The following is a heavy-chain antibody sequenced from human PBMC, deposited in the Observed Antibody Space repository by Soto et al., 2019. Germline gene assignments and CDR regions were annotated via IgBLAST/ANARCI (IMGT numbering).Heavy chain of an antibody. D-gene: IGHD2-21*02. Sequence: ASVKVSCKASGYTFTSYGISWVRQAPGQGLEWMGWISAYNGNTNYAQELQGRVTMTTDTSTSTAYMELRSLRSDDTAVYYCARDPDGDDSSRFDYWGQGTLVTVPS. J-gene: IGHJ4*02. CDR3: ARDPDGDDSSRFDY. V-gene: IGHV1-18*01. CDR1: GYTFTSYG. CDR2: ISAYNGNT.